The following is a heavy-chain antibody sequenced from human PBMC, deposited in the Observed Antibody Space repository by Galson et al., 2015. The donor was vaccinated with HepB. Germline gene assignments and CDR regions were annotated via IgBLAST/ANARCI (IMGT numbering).Heavy chain of an antibody. V-gene: IGHV3-30-3*01. D-gene: IGHD3-10*01. Sequence: SLRLSCAVSGFTFSTSPIHWVRQAPGKGLEWVAVISYDGVTKIYADSVKGRFTVSRDNSKNTVYLRMNSLRVEDTSVYYCATLPVPRWFQRLPPQSTIDYWGRGTLVTASA. CDR1: GFTFSTSP. J-gene: IGHJ4*02. CDR3: ATLPVPRWFQRLPPQSTIDY. CDR2: ISYDGVTK.